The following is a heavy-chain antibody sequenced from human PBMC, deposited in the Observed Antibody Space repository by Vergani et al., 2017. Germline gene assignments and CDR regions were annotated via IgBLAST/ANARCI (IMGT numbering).Heavy chain of an antibody. CDR3: ARHSTVEWLVKLGWIDP. CDR1: GASIRSSNYY. CDR2: IYYSGST. Sequence: QLQLQESGPGLVKPSATLSLTCSVSGASIRSSNYYWGWIRQPPGKGLEWFASIYYSGSTYYNPSLESRVTISVDTSKNQFALKLSSVTATDTAVYFCARHSTVEWLVKLGWIDPWGQGILVTVSS. V-gene: IGHV4-39*01. D-gene: IGHD6-19*01. J-gene: IGHJ5*02.